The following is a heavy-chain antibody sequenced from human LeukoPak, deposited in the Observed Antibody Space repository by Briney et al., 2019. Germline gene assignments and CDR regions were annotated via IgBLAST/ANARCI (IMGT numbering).Heavy chain of an antibody. CDR2: ISAYNGNT. J-gene: IGHJ4*02. Sequence: ASVKVSCKASGYTFTSYGIGWVRQAPGQGLEWMGWISAYNGNTNYAQKLQGRVTMTTDTSTSTAYMELRSLRSDDTAVYYCARGFPPRRQYDSSGYYSYYFDYWGQGTLVTVSS. D-gene: IGHD3-22*01. CDR1: GYTFTSYG. V-gene: IGHV1-18*01. CDR3: ARGFPPRRQYDSSGYYSYYFDY.